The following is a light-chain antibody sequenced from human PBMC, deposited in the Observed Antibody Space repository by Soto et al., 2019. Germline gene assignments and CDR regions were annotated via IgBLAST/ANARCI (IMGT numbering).Light chain of an antibody. J-gene: IGKJ1*01. CDR1: QSMGRS. Sequence: PSTLSASVGDRVTVTCRASQSMGRSLAWYQQKPGKAPKLLIYAASSLQSGVPSRFSGSGSGTDFTLTINSLQPEDFATYYCQQSYSAPRTFGQGTKVDIK. CDR2: AAS. CDR3: QQSYSAPRT. V-gene: IGKV1-39*01.